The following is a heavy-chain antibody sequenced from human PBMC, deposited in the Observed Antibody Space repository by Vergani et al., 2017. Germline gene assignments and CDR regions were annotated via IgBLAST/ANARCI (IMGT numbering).Heavy chain of an antibody. CDR2: IYPGDSDT. J-gene: IGHJ4*02. Sequence: EVQLVQSGAEVKTPGESLKLSCKGSGYSFTSYWIGWVRQMPGKGLEWLGIIYPGDSDTRYSPSFQGQVTISADKSISTAYLQWSSLKASDTAMYYCARRRYCSSTSCPLFDYWGQGTLVTVSS. CDR1: GYSFTSYW. CDR3: ARRRYCSSTSCPLFDY. V-gene: IGHV5-51*01. D-gene: IGHD2-2*01.